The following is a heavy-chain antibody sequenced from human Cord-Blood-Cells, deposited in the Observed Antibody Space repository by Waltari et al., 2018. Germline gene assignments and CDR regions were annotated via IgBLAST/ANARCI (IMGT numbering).Heavy chain of an antibody. CDR3: ARGRRIAVAGNFDY. J-gene: IGHJ4*02. D-gene: IGHD6-19*01. CDR2: INHSGST. V-gene: IGHV4-34*01. Sequence: QVQLQQWGAGLLKPSETLSLTGAVYGGSFSGYYWSWIRQPPGKGLEWIGEINHSGSTNYNPSLKSRVTISVDTSKNQFSLKLSSVTAADTAVYYCARGRRIAVAGNFDYWGQGTLVTVSS. CDR1: GGSFSGYY.